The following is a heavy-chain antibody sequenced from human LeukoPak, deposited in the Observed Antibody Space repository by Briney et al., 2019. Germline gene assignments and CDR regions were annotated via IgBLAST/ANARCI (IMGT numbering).Heavy chain of an antibody. CDR3: ARVMLSCTSCYARYCFDY. Sequence: PSETLSLTCTVSGGSISSGDYYWSWIRQPPGKGLEWIGYIYYSGSTYYNPSLKSRVTISVDTSKNQFSLKLSSVTAADTAVYYCARVMLSCTSCYARYCFDYWGQGTLVTVSS. V-gene: IGHV4-30-4*01. CDR2: IYYSGST. D-gene: IGHD2-2*01. CDR1: GGSISSGDYY. J-gene: IGHJ4*02.